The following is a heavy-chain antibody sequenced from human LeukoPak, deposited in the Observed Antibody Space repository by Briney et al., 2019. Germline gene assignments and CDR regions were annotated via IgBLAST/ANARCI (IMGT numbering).Heavy chain of an antibody. V-gene: IGHV3-21*01. Sequence: PGGSLRLSCAASGFTFSSYSMNWVRQAPGKGLEWVSSISSSSSYIYYADSVKGRFTISRDNAKNSLYLQMNSLRAEDTAVYYCARYDILTGYYFDYWSQGTLVTVSS. J-gene: IGHJ4*02. CDR2: ISSSSSYI. D-gene: IGHD3-9*01. CDR3: ARYDILTGYYFDY. CDR1: GFTFSSYS.